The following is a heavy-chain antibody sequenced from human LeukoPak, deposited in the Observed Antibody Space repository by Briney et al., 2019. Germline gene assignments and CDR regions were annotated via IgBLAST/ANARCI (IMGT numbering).Heavy chain of an antibody. V-gene: IGHV3-13*01. Sequence: PGGSLRLSCAASGFTFSSYDMHWVRHARGKGLEWVSAIGTAGDTYYPGSVKGRFTISREHAKNSLYLQMNRLRAGDTAVYYCARASVYYGSGRSYYMDVWGKGTTVTVSS. D-gene: IGHD3-10*01. CDR1: GFTFSSYD. CDR3: ARASVYYGSGRSYYMDV. J-gene: IGHJ6*03. CDR2: IGTAGDT.